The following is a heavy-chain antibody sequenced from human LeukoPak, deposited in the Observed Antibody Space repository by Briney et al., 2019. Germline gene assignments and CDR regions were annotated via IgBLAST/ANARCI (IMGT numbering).Heavy chain of an antibody. CDR3: AKVELAGYYYYYMDV. J-gene: IGHJ6*03. CDR1: GFTFSSYA. D-gene: IGHD1-26*01. V-gene: IGHV3-23*01. Sequence: GGSLRLSCAASGFTFSSYAMSWVRQAPGKGLEWVSAISGSGGSTYYADSVKGRFTISRDNSKNTLYLQMNSLRAEDTAVYYCAKVELAGYYYYYMDVWGKGTTVTVSS. CDR2: ISGSGGST.